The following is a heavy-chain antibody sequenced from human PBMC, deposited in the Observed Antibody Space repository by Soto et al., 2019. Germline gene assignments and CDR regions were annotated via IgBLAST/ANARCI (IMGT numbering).Heavy chain of an antibody. J-gene: IGHJ4*02. CDR1: GGSFSGYY. CDR2: INHSGST. Sequence: LSLTCAVYGGSFSGYYWSWIRQPPGKGLEWIGEINHSGSTNYNPSLKSRVTISVDTSKNHFSVKLSSVTAADTAVYYCARGKGYCSTSSCRECGSCYYDYWGQGTLVTVSS. V-gene: IGHV4-34*01. D-gene: IGHD2-2*01. CDR3: ARGKGYCSTSSCRECGSCYYDY.